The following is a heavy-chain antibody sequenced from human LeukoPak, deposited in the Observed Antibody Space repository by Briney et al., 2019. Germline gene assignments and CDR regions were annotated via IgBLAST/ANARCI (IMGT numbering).Heavy chain of an antibody. CDR3: ANANYYDSSGYPYYFDY. D-gene: IGHD3-22*01. J-gene: IGHJ4*02. CDR2: ISGSGGST. Sequence: WIRQAPGKGLEWVSAISGSGGSTYYADSVKGRFTISRDNSKNTLYLQMNSLRAEDTAVYYCANANYYDSSGYPYYFDYWGQGTLVTVSS. V-gene: IGHV3-23*01.